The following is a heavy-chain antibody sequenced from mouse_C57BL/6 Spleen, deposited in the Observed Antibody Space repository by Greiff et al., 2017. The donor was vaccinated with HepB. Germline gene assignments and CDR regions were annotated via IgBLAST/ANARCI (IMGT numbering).Heavy chain of an antibody. Sequence: QVQLQQPGAELVKPGASVKMSCKASGYTFTSYWITWVKQRPGQGLEWIGDIYPGSGSTNYNEKFKSKATLTVDTSSSTAYMQLSSLTSEDAAVYYCARRRNYYYGSDYWGQGTTLTVSS. CDR3: ARRRNYYYGSDY. D-gene: IGHD1-1*01. J-gene: IGHJ2*01. CDR2: IYPGSGST. CDR1: GYTFTSYW. V-gene: IGHV1-55*01.